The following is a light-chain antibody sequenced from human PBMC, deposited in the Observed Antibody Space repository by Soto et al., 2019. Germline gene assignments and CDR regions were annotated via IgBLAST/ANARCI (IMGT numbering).Light chain of an antibody. CDR3: AAWDDSLKNWV. Sequence: QTVVTQPPSASGTPGQRVTISCSGSSSNIGSNTVNWYQQLPGTAPKLLIYRNNQRPSGVPDRFSGSKSGTSASLAISGLQSEDEADYYCAAWDDSLKNWVFGGGTKVTVL. CDR1: SSNIGSNT. J-gene: IGLJ3*02. CDR2: RNN. V-gene: IGLV1-44*01.